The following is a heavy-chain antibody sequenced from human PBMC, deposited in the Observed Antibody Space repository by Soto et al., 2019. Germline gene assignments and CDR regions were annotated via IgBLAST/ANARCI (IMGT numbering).Heavy chain of an antibody. V-gene: IGHV3-7*01. CDR2: IKEDGSEM. J-gene: IGHJ4*02. Sequence: GGSLRLSCAASGFTFSTYWMSWVRQAPGKGLERVANIKEDGSEMFYVDSVKGRFTIARDNAKNSLHLQMNSLRVGDSAVYYCPRATHVFDFWGQGTRVTVSS. CDR3: PRATHVFDF. CDR1: GFTFSTYW.